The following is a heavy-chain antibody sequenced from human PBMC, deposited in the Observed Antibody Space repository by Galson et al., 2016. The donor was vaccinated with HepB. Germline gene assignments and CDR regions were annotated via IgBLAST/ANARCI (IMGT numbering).Heavy chain of an antibody. CDR1: GYTFDSYW. Sequence: QSEAEVNKPGEYLKISCRGSGYTFDSYWIGWVRPMTGKGLEWVEVIYPGDSDIRLRPYFQDPVTLSVDKSIITAYLQWSILTSSDTAIYYCARSLTGSYDFWGAIYNYSAMDVWGQGTTVIVSS. CDR3: ARSLTGSYDFWGAIYNYSAMDV. D-gene: IGHD3-3*01. J-gene: IGHJ6*02. CDR2: IYPGDSDI. V-gene: IGHV5-51*01.